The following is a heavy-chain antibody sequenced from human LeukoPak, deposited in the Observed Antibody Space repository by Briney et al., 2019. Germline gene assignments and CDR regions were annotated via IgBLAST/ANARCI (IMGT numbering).Heavy chain of an antibody. CDR1: GFTFDDYA. J-gene: IGHJ4*02. V-gene: IGHV3-9*01. D-gene: IGHD1-1*01. Sequence: PGGSLRLSCAASGFTFDDYAMHWVRQAPGKGLEWVSGISWNSGSIGYADSVKGRFTISRDNAKNSLYLQMNSLRAEDTAVYYCARRDDLNYWGQGTLVTVSS. CDR3: ARRDDLNY. CDR2: ISWNSGSI.